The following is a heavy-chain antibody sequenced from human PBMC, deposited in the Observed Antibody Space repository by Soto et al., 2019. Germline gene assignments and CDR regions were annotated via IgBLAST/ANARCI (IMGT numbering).Heavy chain of an antibody. D-gene: IGHD2-21*01. CDR3: ARERGLTVSTLLGY. Sequence: QVQLVQSGAEVKKPGASVKVTCKASGYTFTSYGINWVRQAPGQGLEWMGRISTFNGNTKFAPKFQVRVSMTPDTDTTTVYMELRSLRSNDTAVYYCARERGLTVSTLLGYWGQGTLVTVSS. CDR1: GYTFTSYG. V-gene: IGHV1-18*01. CDR2: ISTFNGNT. J-gene: IGHJ4*02.